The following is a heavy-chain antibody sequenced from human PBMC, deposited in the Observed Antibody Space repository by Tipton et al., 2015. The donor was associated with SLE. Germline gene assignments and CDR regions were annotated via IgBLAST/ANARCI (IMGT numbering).Heavy chain of an antibody. D-gene: IGHD4-17*01. CDR2: IRYDRSNK. CDR3: ATSQNDYGDYGAFDI. CDR1: GFTFSSYV. Sequence: SGFTFSSYVMHWVCQAPGKGLEWVAFIRYDRSNKYNADSGKGRFTISRDNSKNTLYLQMNSLRAEDTAVYYCATSQNDYGDYGAFDIWGQGTMVIVSS. V-gene: IGHV3-30*02. J-gene: IGHJ3*02.